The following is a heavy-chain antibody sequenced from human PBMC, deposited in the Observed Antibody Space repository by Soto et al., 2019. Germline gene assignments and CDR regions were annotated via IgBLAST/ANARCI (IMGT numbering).Heavy chain of an antibody. D-gene: IGHD5-12*01. Sequence: NPGGSLRLACVASGFTFSDYYMSWIRQAPGKGLEWVSYISSSSSYTNYADSVKGRFTISRDNAKNSLYLQMNSLRAEDTAVYYCARDHHRYSGHDYVAYWGQGTLVTVSS. CDR3: ARDHHRYSGHDYVAY. CDR2: ISSSSSYT. V-gene: IGHV3-11*05. CDR1: GFTFSDYY. J-gene: IGHJ4*02.